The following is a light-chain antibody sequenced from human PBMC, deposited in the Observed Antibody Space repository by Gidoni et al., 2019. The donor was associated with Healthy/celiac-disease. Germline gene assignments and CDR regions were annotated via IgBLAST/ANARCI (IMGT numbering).Light chain of an antibody. V-gene: IGLV2-14*01. CDR3: SSYTSSSTYVV. CDR1: SSDVGGYNN. Sequence: QSALTQPASVSGSPGQSITISCTGTSSDVGGYNNVSWYQQHPGKAPKLMIYDVSNRPSGVSNRFSGCKSGNTASLTISGLQAEDEADYYCSSYTSSSTYVVFGGGTKLTVL. J-gene: IGLJ2*01. CDR2: DVS.